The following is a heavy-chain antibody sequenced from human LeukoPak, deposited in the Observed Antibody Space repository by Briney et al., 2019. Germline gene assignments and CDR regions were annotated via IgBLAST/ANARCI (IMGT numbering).Heavy chain of an antibody. CDR3: ARAPDLIWFDY. D-gene: IGHD2-8*01. CDR1: GFTVSSNY. CDR2: IYSGGST. J-gene: IGHJ4*02. Sequence: GGSLRLSCAASGFTVSSNYMSWVRQAPGKGLEWVSVIYSGGSTYYADSVKGRFTISRDNSKNTLYLQMNSLRAEDTAVYYCARAPDLIWFDYWGQGTLVTVSS. V-gene: IGHV3-66*01.